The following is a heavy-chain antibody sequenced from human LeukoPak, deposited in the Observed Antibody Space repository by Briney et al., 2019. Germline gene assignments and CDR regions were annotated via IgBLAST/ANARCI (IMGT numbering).Heavy chain of an antibody. CDR1: GYSFTSYW. CDR3: ARGDGYSPYYFDY. J-gene: IGHJ4*02. Sequence: GESLRISCKGSGYSFTSYWISWVRQMPGKGLEWMGRIGPSDSYTNYSPSFQGHVTISADKSISTAYLQWSSLKASDTAMYYCARGDGYSPYYFDYWGQGTLVTVSS. D-gene: IGHD5-24*01. CDR2: IGPSDSYT. V-gene: IGHV5-10-1*01.